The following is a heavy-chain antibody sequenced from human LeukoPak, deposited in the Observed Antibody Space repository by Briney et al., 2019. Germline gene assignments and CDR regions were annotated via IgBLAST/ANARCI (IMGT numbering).Heavy chain of an antibody. Sequence: GGSLRLSCAASGFTFSTYVMSWVRQAPGKGLERVSTISDSGGSTYYADSVKGRFTISRDNSKNTLSLQMNSLRPEDTAVYYCFSGSDYWGQGTLVTVSS. J-gene: IGHJ4*02. CDR1: GFTFSTYV. CDR2: ISDSGGST. V-gene: IGHV3-23*01. D-gene: IGHD1-26*01. CDR3: FSGSDY.